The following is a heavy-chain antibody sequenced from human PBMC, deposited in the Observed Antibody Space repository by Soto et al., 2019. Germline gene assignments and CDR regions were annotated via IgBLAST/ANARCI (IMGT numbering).Heavy chain of an antibody. D-gene: IGHD3-10*01. CDR3: ARGADYYGSGSPQNY. CDR1: GYTFTSYD. Sequence: ASVTVSCKASGYTFTSYDINWVRQATGQGLEWMGWMNPNSGNTGYAQKFQGRVTMTRNTSISTAYMELSSLRSEDTAVYYCARGADYYGSGSPQNYWGQGTLVTVSS. V-gene: IGHV1-8*01. J-gene: IGHJ4*02. CDR2: MNPNSGNT.